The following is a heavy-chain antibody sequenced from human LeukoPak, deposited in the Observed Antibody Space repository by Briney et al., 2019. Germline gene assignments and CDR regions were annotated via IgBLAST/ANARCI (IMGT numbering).Heavy chain of an antibody. Sequence: GGSLRLSCAASGFTFSSYAMHWVRQAPGKGLEWVAVISYDGSNKYYADSVKGRFTISRDNSKNTLYLQMNSLRAEDTAVYYCARSGCSRTTCSPEYWGQGTLVSVSS. J-gene: IGHJ4*02. CDR3: ARSGCSRTTCSPEY. CDR2: ISYDGSNK. V-gene: IGHV3-30-3*01. CDR1: GFTFSSYA. D-gene: IGHD2-2*01.